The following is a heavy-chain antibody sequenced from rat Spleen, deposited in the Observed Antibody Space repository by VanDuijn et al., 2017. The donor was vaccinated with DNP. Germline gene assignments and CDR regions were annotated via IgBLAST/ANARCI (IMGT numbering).Heavy chain of an antibody. Sequence: QVQLKESGPGLVQPSQTLSLTCTVSGFSLTSYNVHWVRQSPGKGLEWMGIIWGHGNTDYNSALKSRLSINKDTSKSQVFLKMNSLQTNDTAIYYCTRESWGYVMDAWGQGASVTVSS. V-gene: IGHV2S75*01. J-gene: IGHJ4*01. D-gene: IGHD1-7*01. CDR2: IWGHGNT. CDR1: GFSLTSYN. CDR3: TRESWGYVMDA.